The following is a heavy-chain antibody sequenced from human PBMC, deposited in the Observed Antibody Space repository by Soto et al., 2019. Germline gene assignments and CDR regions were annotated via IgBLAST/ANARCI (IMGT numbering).Heavy chain of an antibody. CDR1: GGSFSGYY. CDR3: ARTGKFYYYDTTGLPFDP. CDR2: IYHSGST. D-gene: IGHD3-22*01. V-gene: IGHV4-34*01. J-gene: IGHJ5*02. Sequence: PSETLSLTCAVYGGSFSGYYWTSIRQPPETGLEWIGEIYHSGSTNYNPSLKSRVTLSIDKSNNQFSLTLTSVTAADTAVYFCARTGKFYYYDTTGLPFDPWGPGILVTVSS.